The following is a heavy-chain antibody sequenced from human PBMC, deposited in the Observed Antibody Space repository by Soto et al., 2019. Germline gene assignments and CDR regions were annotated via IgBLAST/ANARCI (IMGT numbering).Heavy chain of an antibody. V-gene: IGHV3-33*01. CDR1: GFTFSGYG. CDR3: ARDGVGATTFFGYFDY. Sequence: QVQLVESGGGVVQPGRSLRLSCAASGFTFSGYGMHWVRQAPGKGLEWVAITRHDGSNTYYADSVRGRFTISRDNSKKTLYLQMDSLRAADTAAYYCARDGVGATTFFGYFDYWGQGTLVTVSS. J-gene: IGHJ4*02. D-gene: IGHD1-26*01. CDR2: TRHDGSNT.